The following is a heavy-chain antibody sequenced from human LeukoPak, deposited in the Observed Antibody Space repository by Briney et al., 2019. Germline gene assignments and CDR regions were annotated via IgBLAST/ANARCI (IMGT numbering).Heavy chain of an antibody. V-gene: IGHV4-30-4*08. CDR1: GGSISSGDYY. J-gene: IGHJ3*02. CDR3: AREPYYDFWSGYFSSAFDI. D-gene: IGHD3-3*01. CDR2: TYYSGST. Sequence: SETLSLTCTVSGGSISSGDYYWSWTRQPPGKGLEWIGYTYYSGSTYYNPSLKSRVTISVDTSKNQFSLKLSSVTAADTAVYYCAREPYYDFWSGYFSSAFDIWGQGTMVTVSS.